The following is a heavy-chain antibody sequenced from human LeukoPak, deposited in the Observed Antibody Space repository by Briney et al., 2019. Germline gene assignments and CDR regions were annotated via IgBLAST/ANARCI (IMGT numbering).Heavy chain of an antibody. D-gene: IGHD6-13*01. CDR1: GGSISDYY. CDR2: IYYSGST. J-gene: IGHJ5*02. CDR3: ARVGGSNWYGWLDP. V-gene: IGHV4-59*01. Sequence: SETLSLTCTVSGGSISDYYLSWIRQPQGDGLQWIGNIYYSGSTNYNPLFKRRVTLSVDTSKKQFSLKLSSVTAADTALYYCARVGGSNWYGWLDPWGQGTLVTVSS.